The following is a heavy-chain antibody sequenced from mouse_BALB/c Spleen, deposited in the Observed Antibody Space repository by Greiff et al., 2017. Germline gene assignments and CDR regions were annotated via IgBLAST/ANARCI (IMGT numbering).Heavy chain of an antibody. Sequence: EVQVVESGGGLVKPGGSLKLSCAASGFTFSSYAMSWVRQTPEKRLEWVASISSGGSTYYPDGVKGRFTISRDNARNSLYLQMRSLRTEDTAMYYCARGRDSDYSWFAYWGQGTLVTVSA. D-gene: IGHD1-1*01. V-gene: IGHV5-6-5*01. CDR3: ARGRDSDYSWFAY. CDR1: GFTFSSYA. CDR2: ISSGGST. J-gene: IGHJ3*01.